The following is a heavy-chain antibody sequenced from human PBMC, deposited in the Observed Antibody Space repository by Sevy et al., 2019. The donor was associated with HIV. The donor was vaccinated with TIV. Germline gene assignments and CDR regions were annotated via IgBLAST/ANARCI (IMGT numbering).Heavy chain of an antibody. CDR1: GFTFSSYG. J-gene: IGHJ6*03. Sequence: GESLKISCAASGFTFSSYGMHWVRQAPGKGLEWVAVISYDGSNKYYAASVKGRFTISRDNSKNTLYLQMNSLRAEDTAVYYCAKMGPDRYGDTAAIYYYYYYMDVWGKGTTVTVSS. CDR2: ISYDGSNK. V-gene: IGHV3-30*18. CDR3: AKMGPDRYGDTAAIYYYYYYMDV. D-gene: IGHD5-18*01.